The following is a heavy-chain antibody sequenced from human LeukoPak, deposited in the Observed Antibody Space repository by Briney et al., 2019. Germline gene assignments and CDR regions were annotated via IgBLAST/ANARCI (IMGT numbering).Heavy chain of an antibody. CDR1: GYTCTVYY. CDR3: ARDRLTRLLFDY. D-gene: IGHD2-15*01. V-gene: IGHV1-2*02. CDR2: INPHSGGT. Sequence: ASVKVSCKASGYTCTVYYMHWVRRGAGQGLGGMGWINPHSGGTNYAQKFQGRVTMTRDTSISTAYMELSRLRSDDTAVYYCARDRLTRLLFDYWGQGTLVTVSS. J-gene: IGHJ4*02.